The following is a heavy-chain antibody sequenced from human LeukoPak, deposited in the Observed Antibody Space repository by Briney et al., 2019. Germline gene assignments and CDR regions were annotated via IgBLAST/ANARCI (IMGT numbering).Heavy chain of an antibody. D-gene: IGHD2-15*01. J-gene: IGHJ4*02. CDR1: GYTLTSYG. V-gene: IGHV1-18*04. Sequence: ASVKVSCKASGYTLTSYGISWVRHTPGQGLEWMGWISAYNGNTNYAQKLQGRVTMTTDTSTSTAYMELRSLRSDDTAVYYCARILRGYCSGGSCYDFDYWGQGTLVTVSS. CDR2: ISAYNGNT. CDR3: ARILRGYCSGGSCYDFDY.